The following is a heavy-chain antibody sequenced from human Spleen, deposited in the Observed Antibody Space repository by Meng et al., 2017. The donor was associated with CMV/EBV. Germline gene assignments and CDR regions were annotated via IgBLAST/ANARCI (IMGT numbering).Heavy chain of an antibody. D-gene: IGHD2-15*01. Sequence: GESLKISCAASGFTFTSYAMNWVRQAPGKGLEYVSYISSSGSNTYYADSVKGRFTMSRDNAKNSLYLQMNSLRAEDTAIYYCARMGGGNCLKYLGQGTLVTVSS. V-gene: IGHV3-48*03. CDR1: GFTFTSYA. CDR2: ISSSGSNT. CDR3: ARMGGGNCLKY. J-gene: IGHJ4*02.